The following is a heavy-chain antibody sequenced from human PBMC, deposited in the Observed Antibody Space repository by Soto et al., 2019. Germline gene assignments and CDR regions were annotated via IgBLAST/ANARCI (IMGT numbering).Heavy chain of an antibody. CDR2: INHSGST. J-gene: IGHJ4*02. D-gene: IGHD2-2*01. CDR3: ARGRYTVVVPAAITFDY. CDR1: GGSFSGYY. Sequence: PSETLSLTCAVYGGSFSGYYWSWIRQPPGKGLEWIGEINHSGSTNYNPSLKSRVTISVDTSKNQFSLKLSSVTAADTAVYYCARGRYTVVVPAAITFDYWGQGTLVTVSS. V-gene: IGHV4-34*01.